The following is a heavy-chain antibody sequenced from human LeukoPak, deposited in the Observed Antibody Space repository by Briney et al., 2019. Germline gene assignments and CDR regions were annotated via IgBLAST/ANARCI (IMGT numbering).Heavy chain of an antibody. V-gene: IGHV4-59*01. CDR2: IYYSGST. CDR1: GGSISSYY. CDR3: AIASSGYYFIFDY. J-gene: IGHJ4*02. D-gene: IGHD3-22*01. Sequence: PETLSLTRTVSGGSISSYYWSWLRQPPGKGLEWIGYIYYSGSTNYNPSLKSRVTISVDTSKNQFSLKLSSVTAADTAVYYCAIASSGYYFIFDYWGQGTLVTVSS.